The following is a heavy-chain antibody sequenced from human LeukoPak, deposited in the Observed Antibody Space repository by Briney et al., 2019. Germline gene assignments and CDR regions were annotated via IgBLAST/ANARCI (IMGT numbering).Heavy chain of an antibody. CDR3: ARDRESPLHYDILTGYNT. CDR2: IIPIFGTA. V-gene: IGHV1-69*13. D-gene: IGHD3-9*01. Sequence: SVKVSCKASGGTFSSYAISWVRQAPGQGLEWMGRIIPIFGTANYAQKFQGRVTITADESTSTAYMELSSLRSEDTAVYYCARDRESPLHYDILTGYNTWGQGTLVTVSS. CDR1: GGTFSSYA. J-gene: IGHJ5*02.